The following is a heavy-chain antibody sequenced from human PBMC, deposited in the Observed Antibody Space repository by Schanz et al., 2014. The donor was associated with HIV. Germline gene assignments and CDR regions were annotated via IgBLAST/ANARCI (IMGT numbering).Heavy chain of an antibody. J-gene: IGHJ6*02. CDR3: AREIGGQQLAGNQYYYHYYGMDV. CDR2: ISYDGNNQ. CDR1: GFTFNNFG. Sequence: QVQLVQSGGGVVQPGRSLRLSCAVSGFTFNNFGMHWVRQAPGKGLEWVAVISYDGNNQYYADSVKGRFTISRDNSRNRVFLQMNSLRVEDTAVYYCAREIGGQQLAGNQYYYHYYGMDVWGQGTTVTVSS. D-gene: IGHD6-13*01. V-gene: IGHV3-30*03.